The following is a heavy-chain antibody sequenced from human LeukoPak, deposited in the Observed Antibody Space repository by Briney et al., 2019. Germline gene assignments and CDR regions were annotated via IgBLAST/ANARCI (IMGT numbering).Heavy chain of an antibody. D-gene: IGHD6-13*01. V-gene: IGHV4-59*01. CDR2: IYYSGST. Sequence: PSETLSLTCTVSGGSISSYYWSWIRQPPGKGLEWIGYIYYSGSTNYNPSLKSRVTISVDTSKNQFSLKLSSVTAADTAVYYCAREDVIAAAAGRGYYYYMDVWGKGTTVTVSS. CDR1: GGSISSYY. J-gene: IGHJ6*03. CDR3: AREDVIAAAAGRGYYYYMDV.